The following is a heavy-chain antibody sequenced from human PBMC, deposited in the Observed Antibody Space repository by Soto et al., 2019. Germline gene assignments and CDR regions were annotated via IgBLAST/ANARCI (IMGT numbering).Heavy chain of an antibody. CDR2: INSGGSST. Sequence: PGGSKRLCCAASGFSFSSYWMDWVRKATGKGLVWVARINSGGSSTNYADSVKGRFTISRDNAKNTLFLQMNSLRADDTAVYYFTADQFVLNSNQIRGIAHWGQGNLVTGSS. D-gene: IGHD3-9*01. J-gene: IGHJ4*02. V-gene: IGHV3-74*01. CDR1: GFSFSSYW. CDR3: TADQFVLNSNQIRGIAH.